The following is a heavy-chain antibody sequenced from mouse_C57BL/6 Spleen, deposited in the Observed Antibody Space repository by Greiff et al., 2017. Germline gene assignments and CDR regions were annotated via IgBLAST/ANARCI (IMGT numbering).Heavy chain of an antibody. CDR2: ISSGGDYI. J-gene: IGHJ4*01. CDR3: TRDHWDDAMDY. D-gene: IGHD4-1*01. CDR1: GFTFSSYA. Sequence: EVQGVESGAGLVKPGGSLKLSCAASGFTFSSYAMSWVRQTPEKRLEWVAYISSGGDYIYYADTVKGRFTISRDNARNTLYLQMSSLKSEDTAMYYCTRDHWDDAMDYWGQGTSVTVSS. V-gene: IGHV5-9-1*02.